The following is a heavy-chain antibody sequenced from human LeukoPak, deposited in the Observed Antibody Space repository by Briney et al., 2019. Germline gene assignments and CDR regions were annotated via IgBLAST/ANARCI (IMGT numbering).Heavy chain of an antibody. CDR1: GGTFSSYA. Sequence: ASVKVSCKASGGTFSSYAISWVRQAPGQGLEWMGRIIPILGIANYAQKFQGRVTITADKSTSTAYMELSSLRSEDTAVYYCAKDREYSSSWFAPLDYWGQGTLVTVSS. V-gene: IGHV1-69*04. CDR2: IIPILGIA. J-gene: IGHJ4*02. CDR3: AKDREYSSSWFAPLDY. D-gene: IGHD6-13*01.